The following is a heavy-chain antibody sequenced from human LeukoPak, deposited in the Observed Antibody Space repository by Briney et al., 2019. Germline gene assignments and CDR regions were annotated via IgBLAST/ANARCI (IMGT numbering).Heavy chain of an antibody. CDR2: INHSGST. Sequence: SETLSLTCAVYGGSFSGYYWSWIRQPPGKGLEWIGEINHSGSTNYNPSLKSRVTISVDTSKNQFSLTLSSVTAADTAVYYCARVRLQLTGYSREVKHLDIWGQGTMVTVSS. V-gene: IGHV4-34*01. J-gene: IGHJ3*02. CDR3: ARVRLQLTGYSREVKHLDI. CDR1: GGSFSGYY. D-gene: IGHD3-9*01.